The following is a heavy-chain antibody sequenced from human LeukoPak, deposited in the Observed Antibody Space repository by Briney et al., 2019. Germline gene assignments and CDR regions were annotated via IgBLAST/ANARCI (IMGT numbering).Heavy chain of an antibody. CDR3: ARDPAHSSGPFDC. Sequence: PGGSLRLSCAASGFSFSTYSMNWVRQAPGKGLEWVSYIRSSGSTIYYADSVKGRFTISRDNAKNSLYLQMNSLRDADTAVYYCARDPAHSSGPFDCWGQGTLVTVSS. J-gene: IGHJ4*02. CDR1: GFSFSTYS. V-gene: IGHV3-48*02. D-gene: IGHD3-22*01. CDR2: IRSSGSTI.